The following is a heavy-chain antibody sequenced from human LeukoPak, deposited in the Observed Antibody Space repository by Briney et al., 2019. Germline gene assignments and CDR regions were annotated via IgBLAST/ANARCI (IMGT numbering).Heavy chain of an antibody. V-gene: IGHV3-49*04. CDR2: TRSKTYGGTT. J-gene: IGHJ4*02. CDR3: TRGLMGYTGYDDY. Sequence: GGSLRLSCTTSGFTFGDYAMSWVRQAPGKGLEWVGFTRSKTYGGTTEYAASVKGRFTISRDDSKSIAYLQMNSLRTEDTAVYYCTRGLMGYTGYDDYWGQGTLVTVSS. D-gene: IGHD5-12*01. CDR1: GFTFGDYA.